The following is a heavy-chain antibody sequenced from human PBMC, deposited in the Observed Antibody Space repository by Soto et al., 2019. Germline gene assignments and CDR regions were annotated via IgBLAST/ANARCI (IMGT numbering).Heavy chain of an antibody. CDR2: INPSGGST. CDR1: GFPFTNSY. CDR3: ASDIGYCSGGSCTYDWTFDL. Sequence: QVQLVQSGAEVKKPGASVKVSCKASGFPFTNSYMHWVRQAPGQGLEWMGIINPSGGSTHYAERCRGRVTMTRDTSMSTVYMELSSLRSEDTAVYYCASDIGYCSGGSCTYDWTFDLWGRGTLVTFSS. D-gene: IGHD2-15*01. J-gene: IGHJ2*01. V-gene: IGHV1-46*01.